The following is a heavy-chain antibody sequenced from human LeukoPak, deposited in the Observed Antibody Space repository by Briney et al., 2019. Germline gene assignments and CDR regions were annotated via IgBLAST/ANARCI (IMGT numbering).Heavy chain of an antibody. Sequence: DSVRGRFTISRDNAKSSLYLQMNSLRAEDTAVYYCARVRQGSYSDYWGQGTLVTVSS. J-gene: IGHJ4*02. V-gene: IGHV3-11*06. CDR3: ARVRQGSYSDY.